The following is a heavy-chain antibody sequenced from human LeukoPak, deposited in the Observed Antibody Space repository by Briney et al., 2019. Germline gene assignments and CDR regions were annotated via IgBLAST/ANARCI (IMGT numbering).Heavy chain of an antibody. CDR3: ARQGYSSGYSFEY. Sequence: GASVKVSCKASGGTFSSYAISWVRQAPGQGLEWMGRIIPILGIANYAQKFQGRVTITADKSTSTAYMELSSLRSEDTAVYYCARQGYSSGYSFEYWGQGTLVTVSS. CDR1: GGTFSSYA. V-gene: IGHV1-69*04. J-gene: IGHJ4*02. D-gene: IGHD5-18*01. CDR2: IIPILGIA.